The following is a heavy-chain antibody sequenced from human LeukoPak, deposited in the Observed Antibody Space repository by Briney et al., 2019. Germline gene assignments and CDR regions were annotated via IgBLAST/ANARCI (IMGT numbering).Heavy chain of an antibody. CDR2: ISNSSSYI. Sequence: GGSLRLSCAASGFTFSSYSMNWVRQAPGKGLEWVSSISNSSSYIYYADSVKGRFTISRDNAKNSLYLQMNSLRAEDTAVYYCAREGVWFGELLGFDYWGQGTLVTVSS. V-gene: IGHV3-21*01. J-gene: IGHJ4*02. CDR1: GFTFSSYS. CDR3: AREGVWFGELLGFDY. D-gene: IGHD3-10*01.